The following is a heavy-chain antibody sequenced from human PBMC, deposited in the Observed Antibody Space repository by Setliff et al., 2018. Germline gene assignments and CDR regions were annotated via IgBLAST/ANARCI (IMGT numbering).Heavy chain of an antibody. Sequence: PGESLKISCKGSGYSLTNYWIGWVRQMPGKGLEWMGIIYPDVSDPRYSPSFQGQVTISVDKSINTALLQWNNLKASDSAMYYCATTRLASRWYVVDGFDIWGQGTPVTV. CDR3: ATTRLASRWYVVDGFDI. CDR2: IYPDVSDP. D-gene: IGHD6-13*01. V-gene: IGHV5-51*01. J-gene: IGHJ3*02. CDR1: GYSLTNYW.